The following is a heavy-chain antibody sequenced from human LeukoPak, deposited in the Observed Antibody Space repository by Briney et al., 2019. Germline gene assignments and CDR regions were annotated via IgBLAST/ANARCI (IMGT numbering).Heavy chain of an antibody. CDR3: ARGSNYWGLWFGEQTQNWFDP. V-gene: IGHV4-34*01. J-gene: IGHJ5*02. D-gene: IGHD3-10*01. Sequence: SETLSLTCAVYGGSFSGCYWSWIRQPPGKGLEWIGEINHSGSTNYNPSLKSRVTISVDTSKNQFSLKLSSVTAADTAVYYCARGSNYWGLWFGEQTQNWFDPWGQGTLVTVSS. CDR1: GGSFSGCY. CDR2: INHSGST.